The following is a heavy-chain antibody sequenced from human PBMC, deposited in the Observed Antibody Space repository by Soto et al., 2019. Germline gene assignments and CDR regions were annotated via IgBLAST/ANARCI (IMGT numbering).Heavy chain of an antibody. CDR2: INPNSGGT. J-gene: IGHJ3*02. D-gene: IGHD2-2*01. Sequence: QVQLVQSGAEVKKPGASVKVSCKASGYTFTGYYMHWVRQAPGQGLEWMGWINPNSGGTNYAQKFQGWVTMTRDTSISTAYMELSRLRSDDTVVYYCARGDIVVVPAAPHDAFDIWGQGTMVTVSS. CDR3: ARGDIVVVPAAPHDAFDI. V-gene: IGHV1-2*04. CDR1: GYTFTGYY.